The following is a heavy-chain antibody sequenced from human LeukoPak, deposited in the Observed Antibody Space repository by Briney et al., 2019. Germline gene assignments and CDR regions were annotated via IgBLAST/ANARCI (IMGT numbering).Heavy chain of an antibody. J-gene: IGHJ5*02. CDR3: AKDGGYCSSTSCPEDNWFDP. Sequence: GGSLTLSCAASGFTFSSYGMHWVRQPPGKGLEWVAFIRYDGSNKYYADSVKGRFTISRDNSKNTLYLQMNSMRAEDTAVYYCAKDGGYCSSTSCPEDNWFDPWGQGTLVTVSS. CDR1: GFTFSSYG. D-gene: IGHD2-2*01. CDR2: IRYDGSNK. V-gene: IGHV3-30*02.